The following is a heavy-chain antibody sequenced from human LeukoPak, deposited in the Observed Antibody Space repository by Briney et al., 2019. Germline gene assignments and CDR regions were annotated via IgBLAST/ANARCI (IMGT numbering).Heavy chain of an antibody. CDR2: IWHDGSNK. CDR3: AREGAAAGTGDLDY. Sequence: GGSLRLSCAVSGFTFSNYGMHWVRQAPGKGLEWVAVIWHDGSNKYYADSVKGRFTISRDNSKNTLYLQMNSLRAEDTAMYYCAREGAAAGTGDLDYWGQGTLVTVSS. D-gene: IGHD6-13*01. V-gene: IGHV3-33*01. J-gene: IGHJ4*02. CDR1: GFTFSNYG.